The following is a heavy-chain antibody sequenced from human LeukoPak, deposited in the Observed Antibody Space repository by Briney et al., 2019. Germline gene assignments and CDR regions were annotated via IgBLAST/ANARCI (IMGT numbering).Heavy chain of an antibody. J-gene: IGHJ4*02. CDR2: IYHSGST. CDR1: GGSISSSNW. CDR3: ASGISYYYGSGSYYNVPYYFDY. D-gene: IGHD3-10*01. V-gene: IGHV4-4*02. Sequence: SGTLFLTCAVSGGSISSSNWWSWVRQPPGKGLEWIGEIYHSGSTNYNPSLKSRVTISVDKSKNQFSLKLSSVTAADTAVYYCASGISYYYGSGSYYNVPYYFDYWGQGTLVTVSS.